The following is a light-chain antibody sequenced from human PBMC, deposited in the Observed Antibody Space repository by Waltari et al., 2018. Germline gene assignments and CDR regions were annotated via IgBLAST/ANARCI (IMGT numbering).Light chain of an antibody. CDR3: QQRSNWPPT. V-gene: IGKV3-11*01. Sequence: EIVLTQSTVTLSLSPAERATLSCRASQSVSNMLAWYQQKPGQAPRRLIYDTSNRATGIPARFSGSGSGTDFTLTISSLEPEDFAVYYCQQRSNWPPTFGQGTKVEI. CDR1: QSVSNM. CDR2: DTS. J-gene: IGKJ1*01.